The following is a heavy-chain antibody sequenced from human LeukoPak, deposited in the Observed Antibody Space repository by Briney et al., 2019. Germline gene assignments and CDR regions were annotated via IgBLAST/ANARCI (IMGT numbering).Heavy chain of an antibody. Sequence: SETLSLTCTVSGGSISSSSYYWGWIRQPPGKGLGWIGSIYYSGSTYYNPSLKSRVTISVDTSKNQFSLKLSSVTAADTAVYYCARDESYSNYNNWFDPWGQGTLVTVSS. CDR3: ARDESYSNYNNWFDP. CDR2: IYYSGST. V-gene: IGHV4-39*07. CDR1: GGSISSSSYY. J-gene: IGHJ5*02. D-gene: IGHD4-11*01.